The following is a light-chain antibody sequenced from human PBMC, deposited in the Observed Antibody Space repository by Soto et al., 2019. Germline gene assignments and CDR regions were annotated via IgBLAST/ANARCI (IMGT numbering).Light chain of an antibody. CDR2: DVT. CDR1: SSDIGGYNS. Sequence: QSVLPQSPSASGAPGQSVTISCTGTSSDIGGYNSVSWYQQHPGKAPKVIIYDVTKRPSGVPDRFSGSKSGNTASLTISGLQAEDEADYYCCSYAGSYTFVFGIGTKVTVL. J-gene: IGLJ1*01. V-gene: IGLV2-11*01. CDR3: CSYAGSYTFV.